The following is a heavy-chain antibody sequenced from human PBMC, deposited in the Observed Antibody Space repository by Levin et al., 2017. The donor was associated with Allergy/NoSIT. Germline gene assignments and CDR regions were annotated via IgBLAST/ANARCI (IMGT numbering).Heavy chain of an antibody. CDR2: ISGSGGST. D-gene: IGHD5-18*01. V-gene: IGHV3-23*01. Sequence: GESLKISCAASGFTFSSYAMSWVRQAPGKGLEWVSAISGSGGSTYYADSVKGRFTISRDNSKNTLYLQMNSLRAEDTAVYYCAKPTEGYSYGDAFDIWGQGTMVTVSS. CDR1: GFTFSSYA. J-gene: IGHJ3*02. CDR3: AKPTEGYSYGDAFDI.